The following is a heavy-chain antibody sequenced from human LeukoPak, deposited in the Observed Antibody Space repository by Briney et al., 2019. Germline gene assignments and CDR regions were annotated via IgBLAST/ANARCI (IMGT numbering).Heavy chain of an antibody. Sequence: PGGSLRLSCAASGFTVSSNYMSWVRQAPGKGLEWVSVIYSGGSTYYADSVKGRFTISRDNSKNTLYLQMNSLRAEDTAVYYCAKDLSKSVVVIPYYFDYWGQGTLVTVSS. D-gene: IGHD3-22*01. V-gene: IGHV3-53*01. CDR1: GFTVSSNY. CDR2: IYSGGST. J-gene: IGHJ4*02. CDR3: AKDLSKSVVVIPYYFDY.